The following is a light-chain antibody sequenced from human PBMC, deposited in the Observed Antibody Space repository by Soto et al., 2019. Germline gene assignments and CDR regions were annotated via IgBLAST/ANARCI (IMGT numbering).Light chain of an antibody. CDR2: ATS. CDR1: QSVGNN. V-gene: IGKV3-15*01. J-gene: IGKJ4*01. CDR3: QQYGAWPLT. Sequence: EIVLTQSPATLSVSPGERATLSCRASQSVGNNFAWYQQKPGQAPRLLIFATSTRATGVPARFSGSASGTEFTLTISSLQSEDVAVYYCQQYGAWPLTFGGGAKVEIE.